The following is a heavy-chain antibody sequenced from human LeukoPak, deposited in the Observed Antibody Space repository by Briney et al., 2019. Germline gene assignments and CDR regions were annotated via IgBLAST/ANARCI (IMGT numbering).Heavy chain of an antibody. Sequence: ASVKVSCKASGYTFINYYMHWVRQAPGQGLEWMGVINPSGGSTSYAQKFQGRVAMTRDISTNTVYMELNSLRSEDTAIYFCAKGGSPPATPTSHWFDPWGQGTLVTVSS. CDR3: AKGGSPPATPTSHWFDP. CDR1: GYTFINYY. CDR2: INPSGGST. J-gene: IGHJ5*02. D-gene: IGHD1-14*01. V-gene: IGHV1-46*01.